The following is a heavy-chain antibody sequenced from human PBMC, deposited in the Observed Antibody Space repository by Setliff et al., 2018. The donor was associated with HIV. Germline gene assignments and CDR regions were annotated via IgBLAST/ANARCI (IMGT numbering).Heavy chain of an antibody. J-gene: IGHJ3*02. Sequence: GASVKVSCKASGFTFTTYDINWVRQSTGQGLEWMGWMNPNSGDTGYAQKFQGRVTMTRNTSITTAYMELSSLRSEDTAVYYCARGRGVLLWFGELANVFDIWGQGTMVTVS. D-gene: IGHD3-10*01. V-gene: IGHV1-8*02. CDR3: ARGRGVLLWFGELANVFDI. CDR1: GFTFTTYD. CDR2: MNPNSGDT.